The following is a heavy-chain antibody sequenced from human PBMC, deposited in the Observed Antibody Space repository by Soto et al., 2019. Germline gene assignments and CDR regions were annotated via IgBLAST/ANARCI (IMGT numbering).Heavy chain of an antibody. J-gene: IGHJ3*02. V-gene: IGHV3-48*04. Sequence: GGPIRLSWAASGCSFRKYSMRRIRKNQGKGLEWIASISNGPPTIHYADSVKGRFTISRDNAKNSLYLQMNSLRAEDTAVYYCARGLGSSGWYSPWDAFDIWGQGTMVTVS. CDR3: ARGLGSSGWYSPWDAFDI. D-gene: IGHD6-19*01. CDR1: GCSFRKYS. CDR2: ISNGPPTI.